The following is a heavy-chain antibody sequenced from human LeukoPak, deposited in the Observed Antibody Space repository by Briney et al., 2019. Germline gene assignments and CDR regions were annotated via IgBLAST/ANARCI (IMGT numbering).Heavy chain of an antibody. D-gene: IGHD3-22*01. CDR3: AKDLYYYDSSGYH. Sequence: PTGGSLRLSCAASGFTFDDYAMHWVRQAPGKGLEWVSGISWNSGSIGYADSVKGRFTISRDNAKNSLYLQMNSPRAEDTALYYCAKDLYYYDSSGYHWGQGTLVTVSS. CDR2: ISWNSGSI. J-gene: IGHJ5*02. CDR1: GFTFDDYA. V-gene: IGHV3-9*01.